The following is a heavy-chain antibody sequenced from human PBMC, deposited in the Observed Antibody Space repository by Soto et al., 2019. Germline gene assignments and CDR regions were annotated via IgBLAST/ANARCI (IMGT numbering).Heavy chain of an antibody. CDR3: ARESQYSGYDRPLQSRRYYGMDV. J-gene: IGHJ6*02. CDR2: IIPIFGTA. V-gene: IGHV1-69*13. Sequence: GASVKVSCKASGGTFSSYAMSWVRQAPGQGLEWMGGIIPIFGTANYAQKFQGRVTITADESTSTAYMELNSLRAEDTAVYYCARESQYSGYDRPLQSRRYYGMDVWGQGTTLTVSS. CDR1: GGTFSSYA. D-gene: IGHD5-12*01.